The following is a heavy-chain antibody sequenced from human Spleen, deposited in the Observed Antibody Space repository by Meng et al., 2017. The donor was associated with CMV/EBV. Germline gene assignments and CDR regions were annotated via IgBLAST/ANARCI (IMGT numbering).Heavy chain of an antibody. CDR1: GFPFDDYG. Sequence: GGSLRLSCTASGFPFDDYGMSWVRQAPGRGLEWVSGINWNGGSIGYADSVKGRFTISRDNAKNSLYLQMNSLRAEDTAFYYCAREKNDYSRWFDLWGQGNLVTVSS. J-gene: IGHJ5*02. V-gene: IGHV3-20*04. CDR2: INWNGGSI. CDR3: AREKNDYSRWFDL. D-gene: IGHD4-11*01.